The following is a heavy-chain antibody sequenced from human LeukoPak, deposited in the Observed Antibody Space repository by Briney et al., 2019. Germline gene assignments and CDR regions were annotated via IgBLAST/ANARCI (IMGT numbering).Heavy chain of an antibody. Sequence: ASVKVSCKASGYTFTSYGISWVRQAPGQGLEWMGWISAHDGNTNYAQKLQGRVTMTTDTSTSTAYMELSSLRSEDTAVYYCARERGVYYDSSGYFDYWGQGTLVTVSS. CDR1: GYTFTSYG. CDR3: ARERGVYYDSSGYFDY. J-gene: IGHJ4*02. CDR2: ISAHDGNT. D-gene: IGHD3-22*01. V-gene: IGHV1-18*01.